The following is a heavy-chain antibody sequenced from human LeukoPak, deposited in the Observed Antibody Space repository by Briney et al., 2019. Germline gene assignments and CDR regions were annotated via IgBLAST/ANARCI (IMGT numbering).Heavy chain of an antibody. V-gene: IGHV4-30-4*01. Sequence: SQTLSLTCTVSGGSISSGDYCWSWIRQPPGRGLGWMVYIYYSGSTYYNPSLKSRVTISVDTSKNQFSLKLSSVTAADTAVYYCARGDYYGSGSYPDYWGQGTLVTVSS. J-gene: IGHJ4*02. CDR3: ARGDYYGSGSYPDY. CDR2: IYYSGST. D-gene: IGHD3-10*01. CDR1: GGSISSGDYC.